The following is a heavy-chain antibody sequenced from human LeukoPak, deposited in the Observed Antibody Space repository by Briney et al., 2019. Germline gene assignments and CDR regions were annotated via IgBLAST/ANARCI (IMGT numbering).Heavy chain of an antibody. Sequence: SEILSLTCTVSGDSISSSSYYWGWIRQPPGKGLEWIGSIYYSGSTYYNPSLKSRVTMSVDTSKNQFSLKLSSVTAADTAVYYCARGRGDYGLNYFDYWGQGTLVTVSS. D-gene: IGHD4-17*01. CDR2: IYYSGST. CDR3: ARGRGDYGLNYFDY. V-gene: IGHV4-39*01. CDR1: GDSISSSSYY. J-gene: IGHJ4*02.